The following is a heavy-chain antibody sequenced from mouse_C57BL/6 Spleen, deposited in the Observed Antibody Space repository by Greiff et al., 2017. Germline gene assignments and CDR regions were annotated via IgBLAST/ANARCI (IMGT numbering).Heavy chain of an antibody. Sequence: QVHVKQSGAELVKPGASVKLSCKASGYTFTSYWMHWVKQRPGQGLEWIGMIHPNSGSTNYNEKFKSKATLTVDKSSSTAYMQLSSLTSEDSAVYYCARKPPDWFAYWGQGTLVTVSA. CDR1: GYTFTSYW. CDR3: ARKPPDWFAY. J-gene: IGHJ3*01. CDR2: IHPNSGST. V-gene: IGHV1-64*01.